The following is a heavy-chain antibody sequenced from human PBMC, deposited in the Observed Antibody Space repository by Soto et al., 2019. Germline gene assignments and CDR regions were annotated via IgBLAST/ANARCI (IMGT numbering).Heavy chain of an antibody. V-gene: IGHV4-4*07. Sequence: QVQLQESGPGLVKPSETLSLTCTVSGGSISSYYWSWIRQPAGKGLEWIGRIYTSGSTNYNPSLKRRVTMSVDKSKNQFSLKLSSVTAADTAVYYCARDTGGRITMNGVAFDIWGQGTMVTVSS. CDR3: ARDTGGRITMNGVAFDI. CDR1: GGSISSYY. J-gene: IGHJ3*02. D-gene: IGHD3-22*01. CDR2: IYTSGST.